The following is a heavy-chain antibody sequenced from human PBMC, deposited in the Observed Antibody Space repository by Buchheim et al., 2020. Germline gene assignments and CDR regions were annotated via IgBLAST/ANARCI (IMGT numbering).Heavy chain of an antibody. Sequence: GGSISSSSYYWGWIRQPPGKGLEWIGSIYYSGSTYYNPSLKSRVTISVDTSNNQFPMKLSSVTAADTAVYYCARDRWGYCSSTSCYSTGMDVWGQGTT. D-gene: IGHD2-2*01. J-gene: IGHJ6*02. V-gene: IGHV4-39*06. CDR1: GGSISSSSYY. CDR2: IYYSGST. CDR3: ARDRWGYCSSTSCYSTGMDV.